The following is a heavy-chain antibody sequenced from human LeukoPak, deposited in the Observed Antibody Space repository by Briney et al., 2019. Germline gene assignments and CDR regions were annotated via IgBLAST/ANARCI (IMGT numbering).Heavy chain of an antibody. CDR1: GGSISSGGYS. CDR2: IYHSGST. CDR3: ARTTWIQLWFRFDP. V-gene: IGHV4-30-2*01. D-gene: IGHD5-18*01. J-gene: IGHJ5*02. Sequence: SETLSLTCAVSGGSISSGGYSWSWIRQPPGKGLEWIGYIYHSGSTYYNPSLKSRVTISVDRSKNQFSLKLSSVTAADTAVYYCARTTWIQLWFRFDPWGQGTLVTVSS.